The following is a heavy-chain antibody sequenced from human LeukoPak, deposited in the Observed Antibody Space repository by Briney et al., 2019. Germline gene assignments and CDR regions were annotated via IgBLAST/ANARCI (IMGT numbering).Heavy chain of an antibody. V-gene: IGHV3-15*01. CDR2: IRSETDGGTT. CDR1: GFTFSNAW. CDR3: TTDLRWELIPFDH. Sequence: KAGGSLRLSCAASGFTFSNAWMSWVRQAPGKGLEGVGRIRSETDGGTTDYAAPGKGRFTISRDDSKNTLYLQMNSLKTEDTAVYYCTTDLRWELIPFDHWGQGALVTVSS. J-gene: IGHJ4*02. D-gene: IGHD1-26*01.